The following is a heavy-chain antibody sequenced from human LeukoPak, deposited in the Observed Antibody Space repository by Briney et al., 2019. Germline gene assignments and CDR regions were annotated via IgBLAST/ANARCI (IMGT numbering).Heavy chain of an antibody. D-gene: IGHD6-6*01. CDR3: ASSSSGYYYYYMDV. CDR1: GGTFSSYA. Sequence: GASVKVSCKASGGTFSSYAISWVRQAPGQGLEWMGRIIPIFGTANYAQKFQGRVTITTDESTSTAYMELSSLRSEDTAVYYCASSSSGYYYYYMDVWGKGTTVTVSS. J-gene: IGHJ6*03. CDR2: IIPIFGTA. V-gene: IGHV1-69*05.